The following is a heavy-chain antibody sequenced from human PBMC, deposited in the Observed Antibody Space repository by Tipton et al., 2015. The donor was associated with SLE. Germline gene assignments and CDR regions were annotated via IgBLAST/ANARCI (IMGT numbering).Heavy chain of an antibody. Sequence: TLSLTCTVSGGSISSISYYWGWIRQPPGKGLEWIGSIYYSGSTYYNPSLKIRVTISVDTSKNQFSLKLSSVTAADTAVYYCARDQDYDSSGYLFDYWGQGTLVTVSS. CDR3: ARDQDYDSSGYLFDY. V-gene: IGHV4-39*07. D-gene: IGHD3-22*01. J-gene: IGHJ4*02. CDR2: IYYSGST. CDR1: GGSISSISYY.